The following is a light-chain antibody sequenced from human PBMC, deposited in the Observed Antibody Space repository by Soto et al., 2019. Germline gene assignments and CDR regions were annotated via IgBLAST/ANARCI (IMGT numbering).Light chain of an antibody. CDR2: RNN. CDR1: SSNIGGNY. Sequence: QSVLTQPSSASGTPGQRVTISCSGSSSNIGGNYVYWYQQLPGTAPKLLIYRNNQRPSGVPDRFSGSKSGTSASLAISGLRSEGEADYYCASWDDSLSGRVFGGGTQLTVL. CDR3: ASWDDSLSGRV. J-gene: IGLJ3*02. V-gene: IGLV1-47*01.